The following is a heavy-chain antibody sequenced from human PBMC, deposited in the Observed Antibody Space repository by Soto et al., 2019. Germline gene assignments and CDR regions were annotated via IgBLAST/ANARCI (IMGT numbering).Heavy chain of an antibody. D-gene: IGHD6-13*01. CDR3: ARVGAASGTRWFDP. CDR2: IIPIFGTA. J-gene: IGHJ5*02. CDR1: GGTFSSYA. V-gene: IGHV1-69*13. Sequence: SVKVSCKASGGTFSSYAIRWVRQAPGQGLEWRGGIIPIFGTANYAQKFQGRVTITADESTSTAYMELSSLRPEDTAVYYWARVGAASGTRWFDPWGQGTLVTVSS.